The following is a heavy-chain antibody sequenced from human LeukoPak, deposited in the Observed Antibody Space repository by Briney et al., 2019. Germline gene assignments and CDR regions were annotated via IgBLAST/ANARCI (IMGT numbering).Heavy chain of an antibody. D-gene: IGHD5-12*01. CDR1: GYTFTSYG. CDR3: ARDKNRGGYDYPPLV. V-gene: IGHV1-18*01. Sequence: GASVKVSCKASGYTFTSYGISWVRQAPGQGLEWMGWISAYNGNTNYAQKPQGRVTITTDTSTTTASMELRSLTSDDTAVYYCARDKNRGGYDYPPLVWGQGTLVTVSS. J-gene: IGHJ4*02. CDR2: ISAYNGNT.